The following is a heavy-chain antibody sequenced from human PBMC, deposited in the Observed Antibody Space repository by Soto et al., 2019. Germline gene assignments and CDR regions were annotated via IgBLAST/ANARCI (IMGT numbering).Heavy chain of an antibody. Sequence: EVQLLESGGGLVQPGGSLRLSCAASGFTFNNYAMTWVRQAPGKGLEWVSAISGGGDTTSYADSVKGRFTVSRDGSKNALYPQMSSLRAEDTALYSCAKGRGGSGSLTPRVDFWGQGTLVTVSS. D-gene: IGHD3-10*01. J-gene: IGHJ4*02. CDR1: GFTFNNYA. V-gene: IGHV3-23*01. CDR2: ISGGGDTT. CDR3: AKGRGGSGSLTPRVDF.